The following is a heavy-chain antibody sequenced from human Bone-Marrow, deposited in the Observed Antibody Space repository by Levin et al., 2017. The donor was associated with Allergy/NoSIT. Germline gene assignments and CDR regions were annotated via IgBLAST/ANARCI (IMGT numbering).Heavy chain of an antibody. J-gene: IGHJ4*02. D-gene: IGHD3-10*01. CDR1: GGSFSSSSYY. CDR2: IYYSGRT. CDR3: VREDATGSFSMD. V-gene: IGHV4-39*07. Sequence: PSETLSLTCTVSGGSFSSSSYYWGWIRQPPGKGLEWIGTIYYSGRTYYNPSLKSRVTISVDTSKNQFSLKLSSVTAADRAVYYCVREDATGSFSMDWGQRIPVAVSS.